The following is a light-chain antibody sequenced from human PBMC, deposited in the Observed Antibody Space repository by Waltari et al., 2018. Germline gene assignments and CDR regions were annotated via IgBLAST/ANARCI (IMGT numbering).Light chain of an antibody. J-gene: IGKJ1*01. V-gene: IGKV3-20*01. CDR3: QHYVRLPVT. CDR2: AAS. Sequence: IVLTQSPGTLSLSPGERATLSCRASQSVRGTLAWYQQKPGQPPRLLIYAASIRATGIPDRFSGSGSGTDFTLTISRLEPEDFAVYYCQHYVRLPVTFGQGTKVEIK. CDR1: QSVRGT.